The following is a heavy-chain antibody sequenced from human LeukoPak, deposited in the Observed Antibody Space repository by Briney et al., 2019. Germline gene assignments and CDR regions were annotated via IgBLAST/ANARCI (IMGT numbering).Heavy chain of an antibody. J-gene: IGHJ4*02. CDR3: ARAAPRKRWLPSYFDY. CDR2: ISSGSTYA. V-gene: IGHV3-11*06. D-gene: IGHD4-23*01. Sequence: GGSLRLSCAASGFIFTDYYMNWIRQAPGKGLEWISYISSGSTYADYADSVKGRFTVSRDNSKNTLYLQMNSLRAEDTAVYYCARAAPRKRWLPSYFDYWGQGTLVTVSS. CDR1: GFIFTDYY.